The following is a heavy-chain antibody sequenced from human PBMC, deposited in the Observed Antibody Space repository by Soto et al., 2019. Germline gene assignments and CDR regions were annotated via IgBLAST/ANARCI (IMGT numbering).Heavy chain of an antibody. CDR3: ARAPGYCSSTSCYYYYGMDV. CDR1: GFTFSSYW. D-gene: IGHD2-2*01. V-gene: IGHV3-74*01. J-gene: IGHJ6*02. CDR2: INSDGSST. Sequence: LRLSCAASGFTFSSYWMHWVRQAPGKGLVWVSRINSDGSSTSYADSVKGRFTISRDNAKNTLYLQMNSPRAEDTAVYYCARAPGYCSSTSCYYYYGMDVWGQGTTVTVSS.